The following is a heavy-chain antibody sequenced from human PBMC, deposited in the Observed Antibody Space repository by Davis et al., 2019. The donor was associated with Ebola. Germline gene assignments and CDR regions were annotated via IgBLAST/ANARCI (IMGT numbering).Heavy chain of an antibody. Sequence: ASVKVSCKASGYTFTGYYMHWVRQAPGQVLEWMGWINPNSGGTNYAQKFQGWVTMTRDTSISTAYMELSRLRSDDTAVYYCARETYYDFWSGFDYWGQGTLVTVSS. CDR1: GYTFTGYY. V-gene: IGHV1-2*04. D-gene: IGHD3-3*01. J-gene: IGHJ4*02. CDR3: ARETYYDFWSGFDY. CDR2: INPNSGGT.